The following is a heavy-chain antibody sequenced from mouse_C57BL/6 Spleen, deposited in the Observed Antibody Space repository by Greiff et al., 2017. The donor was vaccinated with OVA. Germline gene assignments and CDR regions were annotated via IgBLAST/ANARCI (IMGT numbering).Heavy chain of an antibody. CDR3: ARSGWDY. V-gene: IGHV1-50*01. J-gene: IGHJ2*01. Sequence: VQLQQPGAELVKPGASVKLSCKASGYTFTSYWMQWVKQRPGQGLEWIGEIDPSDSYTNYNQKFKGKATLTVDTSSSTAYMQLSSLTSEDSAVYYCARSGWDYWGQGTTLTVSS. D-gene: IGHD3-2*02. CDR1: GYTFTSYW. CDR2: IDPSDSYT.